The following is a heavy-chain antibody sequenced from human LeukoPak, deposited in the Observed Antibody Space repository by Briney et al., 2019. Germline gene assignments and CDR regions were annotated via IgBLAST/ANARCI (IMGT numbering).Heavy chain of an antibody. V-gene: IGHV1-69*13. CDR3: ATGEGDYCSGGSCYFRFDP. CDR2: IIPIFGTA. Sequence: SVKVSCKASGGTFSSYAISWVRQAPGQGLEWMGGIIPIFGTANYAQRFQGRVTITADESTSTAYMELSSLRSEDTAVYYCATGEGDYCSGGSCYFRFDPWGQGTLVTVSS. CDR1: GGTFSSYA. J-gene: IGHJ5*02. D-gene: IGHD2-15*01.